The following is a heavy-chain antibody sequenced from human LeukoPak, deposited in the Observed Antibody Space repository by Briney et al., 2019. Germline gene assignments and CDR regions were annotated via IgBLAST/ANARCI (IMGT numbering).Heavy chain of an antibody. V-gene: IGHV4-59*01. Sequence: SETLSLTCTISGGSISSYYWSWIRQPPGKGLEWIAYLFYSGSTDYNPSLESRVTISVDTSKNQFSLKLRSVTAADTAVYYCATVAVIRGVTYFDYWGQGTLVTVSS. CDR2: LFYSGST. CDR3: ATVAVIRGVTYFDY. J-gene: IGHJ4*02. CDR1: GGSISSYY. D-gene: IGHD3-10*01.